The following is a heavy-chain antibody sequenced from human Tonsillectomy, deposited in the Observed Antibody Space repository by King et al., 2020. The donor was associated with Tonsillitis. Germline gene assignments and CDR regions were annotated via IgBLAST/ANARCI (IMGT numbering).Heavy chain of an antibody. CDR3: ASYYGSGSQGRYYYYYMDV. D-gene: IGHD3-10*01. CDR2: IYYSGST. V-gene: IGHV4-59*01. Sequence: VQLQESGPGLVKPSETLSLTCTVSGGSISSYYWSWIRQPPGKGLEWIGYIYYSGSTKYNPSLESRVTISVDTSKNQFSLKLSSVTAADTAVYYCASYYGSGSQGRYYYYYMDVWGKGTTVTVSS. CDR1: GGSISSYY. J-gene: IGHJ6*03.